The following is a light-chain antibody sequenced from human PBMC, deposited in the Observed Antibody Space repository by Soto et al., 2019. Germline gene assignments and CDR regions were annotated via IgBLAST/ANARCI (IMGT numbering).Light chain of an antibody. CDR1: SDDVGAYNS. V-gene: IGLV2-23*01. CDR3: CSSAPESTYV. CDR2: KGT. Sequence: QSALAQPVSVSGSPGQSITISCTGTSDDVGAYNSVSWYQQLPHKAPQVILYKGTQRPSGVSSRFSGSTSGNVASLTISGLQADDEADYFCCSSAPESTYVFGTGTKLTVL. J-gene: IGLJ1*01.